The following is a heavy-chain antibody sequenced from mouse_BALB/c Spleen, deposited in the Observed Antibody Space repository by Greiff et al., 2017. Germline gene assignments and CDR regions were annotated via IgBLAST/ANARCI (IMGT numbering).Heavy chain of an antibody. CDR2: IYPGDGDT. CDR3: APVWSY. D-gene: IGHD2-10*02. CDR1: GYAFSSYW. J-gene: IGHJ2*01. Sequence: QGQLQQSGAELVRPGSSVKISCKASGYAFSSYWMNWVKQRPGQGLEWIGQIYPGDGDTNYNEKFKSKATLTVDKSSSTAYMQLSSLTSEDSAVYYCAPVWSYWGQGTTLTVSS. V-gene: IGHV1-80*01.